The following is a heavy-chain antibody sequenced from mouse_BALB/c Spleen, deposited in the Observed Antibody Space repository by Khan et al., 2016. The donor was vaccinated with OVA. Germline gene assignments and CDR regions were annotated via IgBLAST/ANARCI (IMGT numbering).Heavy chain of an antibody. CDR2: IWSDGGT. J-gene: IGHJ4*01. Sequence: VKLEESGPGLVVPSQSLSITCAISGFSLTNYGIHWVRQPPGKGLEWLVVIWSDGGTTYNSVLKSRLSISKDNSKSQVFLKMHSLQIDDTAMYYCARQPYYHYYVMDYWGQGTSVTVSS. D-gene: IGHD2-10*01. CDR1: GFSLTNYG. V-gene: IGHV2-6-1*01. CDR3: ARQPYYHYYVMDY.